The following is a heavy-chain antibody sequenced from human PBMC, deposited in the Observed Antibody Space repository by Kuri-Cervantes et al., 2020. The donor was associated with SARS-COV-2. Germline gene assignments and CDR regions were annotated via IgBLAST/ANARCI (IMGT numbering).Heavy chain of an antibody. J-gene: IGHJ6*02. Sequence: GGSLTPSSALSGFTFSSYSMNWVRQATGKGLEWVSSISSSSSYIYYADSVKGRFTISRDNAKNSLYLQMNSLRAEDTAVYYCARVHSYGPQDYYYYGMDVWGQGTTVTVSS. D-gene: IGHD5-18*01. CDR2: ISSSSSYI. CDR1: GFTFSSYS. V-gene: IGHV3-21*01. CDR3: ARVHSYGPQDYYYYGMDV.